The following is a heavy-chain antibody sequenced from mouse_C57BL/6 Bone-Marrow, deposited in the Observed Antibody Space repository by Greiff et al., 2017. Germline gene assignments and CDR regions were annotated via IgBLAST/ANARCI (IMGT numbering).Heavy chain of an antibody. V-gene: IGHV1-81*01. CDR2: IYPRSGNT. CDR3: ARDYYYGSGYWYFDV. CDR1: GYTFTSYG. J-gene: IGHJ1*03. D-gene: IGHD1-1*01. Sequence: LVESGAELARPGASVKLSCKASGYTFTSYGISWVKQRTGQGLEWIGEIYPRSGNTYYNEKFKGKATLTADKSSSTAYMELRSLTSEDSAVYFCARDYYYGSGYWYFDVWGTGTTVTVSS.